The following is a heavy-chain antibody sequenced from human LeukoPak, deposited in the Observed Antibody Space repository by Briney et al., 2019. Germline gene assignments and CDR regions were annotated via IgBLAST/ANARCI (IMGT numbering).Heavy chain of an antibody. CDR3: ARVAYDYGDPSEDY. J-gene: IGHJ4*02. V-gene: IGHV1-18*01. D-gene: IGHD4-17*01. CDR2: ISAYNGNT. CDR1: GYTCTSNG. Sequence: GASVTVSCKATGYTCTSNGISWVRQAPGQGLEKMVWISAYNGNTNYAQKLQGRVTMTTDTSTSTAYMELRSLRSDDTAVYYCARVAYDYGDPSEDYWGQGTLVTVSS.